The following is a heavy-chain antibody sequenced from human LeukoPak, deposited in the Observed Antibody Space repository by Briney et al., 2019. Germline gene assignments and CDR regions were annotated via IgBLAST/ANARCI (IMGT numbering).Heavy chain of an antibody. CDR2: INPSSGST. V-gene: IGHV1-2*02. CDR1: GYTFTNYY. J-gene: IGHJ4*02. Sequence: ASVKVSCKTSGYTFTNYYIHWVRQAPGQGFERMGWINPSSGSTNYAQKFQGRVTMTRDTSISTAYMDLNRLTSDDTAIYYCARALSGDLVDYWGQGSLVTVSS. D-gene: IGHD1-26*01. CDR3: ARALSGDLVDY.